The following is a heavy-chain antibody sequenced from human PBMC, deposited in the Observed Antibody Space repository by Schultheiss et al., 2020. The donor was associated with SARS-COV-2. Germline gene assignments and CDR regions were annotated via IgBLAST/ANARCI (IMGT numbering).Heavy chain of an antibody. CDR2: IYYSGST. V-gene: IGHV4-59*12. CDR1: GGSISSYY. Sequence: SETLSLTCTVSGGSISSYYWSWIRQPPGTGLEWIGYIYYSGSTNYNPSLKSRVTISVDTSKNQFSLKLSSVTAADTAVFYCARGQASWYVIGVLYGRFDPWGQGTLVTVAS. CDR3: ARGQASWYVIGVLYGRFDP. D-gene: IGHD6-13*01. J-gene: IGHJ5*02.